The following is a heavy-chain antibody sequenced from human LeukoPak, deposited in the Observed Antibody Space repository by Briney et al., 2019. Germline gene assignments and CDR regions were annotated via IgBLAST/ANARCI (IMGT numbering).Heavy chain of an antibody. V-gene: IGHV3-23*01. J-gene: IGHJ5*02. CDR1: GFTFSSYA. D-gene: IGHD2-15*01. Sequence: GGSLRLSCAASGFTFSSYAMSWVRQAPAKGLEWVSAVSGSGGSTYYADSVKGRFTISRDNSKNTLYLQMNSLRAEDTPVYYCAKDQDVFLVAGAATQSSDPWGQGTLVTVSS. CDR3: AKDQDVFLVAGAATQSSDP. CDR2: VSGSGGST.